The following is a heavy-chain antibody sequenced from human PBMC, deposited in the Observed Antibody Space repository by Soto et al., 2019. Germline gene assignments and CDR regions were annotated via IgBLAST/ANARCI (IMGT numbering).Heavy chain of an antibody. V-gene: IGHV1-8*01. J-gene: IGHJ5*02. Sequence: ASVKVSCKASGYTFTSYDINWVRQATGQVLEWMGWMNPNSGNTGYAQKFQGRVTMTRNTSISTAYMELSSLRSEDTAVYYCARGLGHCSSTSCYVYLHNLFDPWGQGTLVTVSS. CDR2: MNPNSGNT. D-gene: IGHD2-2*01. CDR1: GYTFTSYD. CDR3: ARGLGHCSSTSCYVYLHNLFDP.